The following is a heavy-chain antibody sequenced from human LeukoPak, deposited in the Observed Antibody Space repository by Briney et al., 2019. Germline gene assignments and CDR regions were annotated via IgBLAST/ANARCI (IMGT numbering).Heavy chain of an antibody. V-gene: IGHV3-7*01. CDR1: GFTFSRHW. D-gene: IGHD2-8*02. CDR2: IKQDGSER. J-gene: IGHJ4*02. CDR3: ARDGGHSTDLDY. Sequence: GGSLRLSCATSGFTFSRHWMTWVRQAPGKGPEWVANIKQDGSERYYVHSVKGRFTISRDNAKNSLYLQMNSLRAEDTAVYYCARDGGHSTDLDYWGQGILLTVSS.